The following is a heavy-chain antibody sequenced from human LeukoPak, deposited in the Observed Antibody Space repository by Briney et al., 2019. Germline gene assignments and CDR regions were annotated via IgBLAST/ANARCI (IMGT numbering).Heavy chain of an antibody. V-gene: IGHV4-61*01. CDR3: ARGVWAMRLGELSSSVPPLLRDPRAYYYYYYMDV. Sequence: SETLSLTCTVSGGSISSSSYYWSWIRQPPGKGLEWIGYIYYSGSTNYNPSLKSGVTISVDTSKNQFSLKLSSVTAADTAVYYCARGVWAMRLGELSSSVPPLLRDPRAYYYYYYMDVWGKGTTVTISS. D-gene: IGHD3-16*02. CDR2: IYYSGST. J-gene: IGHJ6*03. CDR1: GGSISSSSYY.